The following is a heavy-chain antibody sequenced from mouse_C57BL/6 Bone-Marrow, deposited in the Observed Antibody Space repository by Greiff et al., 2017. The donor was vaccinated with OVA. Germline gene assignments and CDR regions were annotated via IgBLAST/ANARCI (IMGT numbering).Heavy chain of an antibody. D-gene: IGHD1-1*01. J-gene: IGHJ1*03. CDR3: ARNRGYGSDWYFDV. V-gene: IGHV2-9-1*01. CDR1: GFSLTSYA. Sequence: VKLVESGPGLVAPSQSLSITCTVSGFSLTSYAISWVRQPPGKGLEWLGVIWTGGGTNYNSALKSRLSISKDNSKSQVFLKMNSLQTDDTARYYCARNRGYGSDWYFDVWGTGTTVTVSS. CDR2: IWTGGGT.